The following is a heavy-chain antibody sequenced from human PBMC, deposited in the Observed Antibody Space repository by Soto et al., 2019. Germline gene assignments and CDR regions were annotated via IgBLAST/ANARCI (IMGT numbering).Heavy chain of an antibody. J-gene: IGHJ2*01. Sequence: QVQLVESGGGVVQPGRSLRLSCAASGFTFSSYAMHWVRQAPGKGLEWVAVISYDGSNKYYADSVKGRFTISRDNSKNXLDLQTNSLLAEDTAVYYDARPLSRNDYNGWSFDLWGRGTLVTVSS. CDR3: ARPLSRNDYNGWSFDL. D-gene: IGHD4-4*01. CDR2: ISYDGSNK. V-gene: IGHV3-30-3*01. CDR1: GFTFSSYA.